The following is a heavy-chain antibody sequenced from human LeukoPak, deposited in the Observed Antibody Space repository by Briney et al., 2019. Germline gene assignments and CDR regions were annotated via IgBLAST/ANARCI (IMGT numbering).Heavy chain of an antibody. CDR2: INPNSGGT. CDR3: ARGGSSWSPPYYYFVDV. V-gene: IGHV1-2*02. CDR1: GYTFTGYY. Sequence: ASVKVSCKASGYTFTGYYMHWVRQAPGQGLEWMGWINPNSGGTNYAQKFQGRVTMTRDTSISTAYMELSRLRSDDTAVYDCARGGSSWSPPYYYFVDVWGKGTTVTVSS. D-gene: IGHD6-13*01. J-gene: IGHJ6*03.